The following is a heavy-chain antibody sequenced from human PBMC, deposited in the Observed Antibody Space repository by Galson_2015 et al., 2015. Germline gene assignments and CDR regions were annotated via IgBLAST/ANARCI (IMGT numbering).Heavy chain of an antibody. CDR3: ARDFSNTRGSVVSRRWARLDY. CDR2: ISYDGSNK. CDR1: GFTFSSYA. D-gene: IGHD2-15*01. J-gene: IGHJ4*02. Sequence: SLRLSCAASGFTFSSYAMHWVRQAPCKGLEWVAVISYDGSNKYYADSVKGRFTISRDNSKNTLYLQMNSLRAEDTAVYYCARDFSNTRGSVVSRRWARLDYWGQGTLVAVSS. V-gene: IGHV3-30-3*01.